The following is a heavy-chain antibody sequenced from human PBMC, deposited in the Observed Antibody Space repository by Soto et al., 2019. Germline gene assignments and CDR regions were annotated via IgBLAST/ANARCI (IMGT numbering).Heavy chain of an antibody. V-gene: IGHV1-69*05. CDR1: GGTFSTYA. D-gene: IGHD5-18*01. CDR3: ASGIQLWLRRINNGYSG. J-gene: IGHJ4*02. CDR2: IIPMFGTA. Sequence: QVQLVQSGAEVKKPESSVKVSCKAPGGTFSTYAISWVRQAPGQGLEWMGGIIPMFGTANYAQRFQDRVTXTXXDSTNTVYMGLSSLRSEDTAVYFCASGIQLWLRRINNGYSGWGQGTLVTVSS.